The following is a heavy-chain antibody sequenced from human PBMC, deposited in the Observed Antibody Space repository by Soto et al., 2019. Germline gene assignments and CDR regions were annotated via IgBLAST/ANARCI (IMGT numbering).Heavy chain of an antibody. D-gene: IGHD6-13*01. J-gene: IGHJ6*02. CDR1: GYTFTGYY. Sequence: ASVKVSCKASGYTFTGYYMHWVRQAPGQGLEWMGWINPNSGGTNYAQKFQGWVTMTRDTSISTAYMELSRLRSDDTAVYYCAREPFSIAADGTVLRDYYYGMDVWGQGTTVTVSS. V-gene: IGHV1-2*04. CDR2: INPNSGGT. CDR3: AREPFSIAADGTVLRDYYYGMDV.